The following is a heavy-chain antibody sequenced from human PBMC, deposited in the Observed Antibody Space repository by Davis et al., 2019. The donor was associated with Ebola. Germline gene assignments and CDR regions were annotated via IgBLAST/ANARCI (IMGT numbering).Heavy chain of an antibody. D-gene: IGHD1-26*01. J-gene: IGHJ5*02. V-gene: IGHV4-39*07. CDR2: MYYSGNT. CDR3: ARGVGATTGWFDP. Sequence: SETLSLTCTVSGGSISSSSYYWSWIRQPPGKGLEWIAYMYYSGNTYYNPSLKSRVTISVDTSKNQFSLKLSSVTAADTAVYYCARGVGATTGWFDPWGQGTLVTVSS. CDR1: GGSISSSSYY.